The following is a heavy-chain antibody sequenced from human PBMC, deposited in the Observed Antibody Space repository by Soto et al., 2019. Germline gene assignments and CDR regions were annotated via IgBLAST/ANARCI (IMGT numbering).Heavy chain of an antibody. CDR2: IYYSGST. Sequence: SETLSLTCTVSGGSISSGGYYWSWIRQHPGKGLEWIGYIYYSGSTYYNPSLKSRVTISVDTSKNQFSLKLSSVTAADTAVYYCARAARATQRKSPPGEFDPQGQGPLDPVSS. J-gene: IGHJ5*02. V-gene: IGHV4-31*03. CDR3: ARAARATQRKSPPGEFDP. D-gene: IGHD1-1*01. CDR1: GGSISSGGYY.